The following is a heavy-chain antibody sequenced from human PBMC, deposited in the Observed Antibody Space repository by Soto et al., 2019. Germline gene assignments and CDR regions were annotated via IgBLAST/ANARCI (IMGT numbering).Heavy chain of an antibody. J-gene: IGHJ6*03. V-gene: IGHV4-59*08. CDR1: GGSISSYY. D-gene: IGHD4-4*01. CDR2: IYYSGST. Sequence: SETLSLTCTVSGGSISSYYWSWIRQPPGKGLEWIGYIYYSGSTNYNPSLKSRVTISVDTSKNQFSLKLSSVTAADTAVYYCARLIYSNYAPGGLVPYYYYYMDVWGKGTTVTVSS. CDR3: ARLIYSNYAPGGLVPYYYYYMDV.